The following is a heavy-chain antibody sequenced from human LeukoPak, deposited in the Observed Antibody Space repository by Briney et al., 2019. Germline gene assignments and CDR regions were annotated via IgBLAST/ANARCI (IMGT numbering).Heavy chain of an antibody. D-gene: IGHD4-17*01. Sequence: PSQTLSLTCTVSGDSISSGDYYWRWVRQPPRRGLGWHGYIYYSGTTYSNPSLKSRFTISVDTSKNQFSLTLRSVTAADTSVFYCARVQTATTNPFFDSWGQGTLVTVSS. CDR2: IYYSGTT. CDR1: GDSISSGDYY. V-gene: IGHV4-30-4*01. CDR3: ARVQTATTNPFFDS. J-gene: IGHJ4*02.